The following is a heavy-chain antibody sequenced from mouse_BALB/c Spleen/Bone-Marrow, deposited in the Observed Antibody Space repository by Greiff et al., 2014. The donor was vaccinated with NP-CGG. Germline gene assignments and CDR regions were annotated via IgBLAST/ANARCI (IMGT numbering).Heavy chain of an antibody. CDR1: GYTFTSSW. J-gene: IGHJ1*01. V-gene: IGHV1S130*01. CDR3: ARSYRFWYFDV. D-gene: IGHD2-14*01. Sequence: LQQSGSVLVRPGASVKLSCKASGYTFTSSWMHWAKQRPGQGLGWIGDIHPNSGNTNYNEKFRGKATLTVDTSSNTAYVDLSSLTSEDSAVYYCARSYRFWYFDVWGAGTTVTVSS. CDR2: IHPNSGNT.